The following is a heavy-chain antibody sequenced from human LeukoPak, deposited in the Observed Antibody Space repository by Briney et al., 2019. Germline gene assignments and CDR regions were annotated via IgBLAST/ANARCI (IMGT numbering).Heavy chain of an antibody. D-gene: IGHD6-19*01. CDR1: GGSFSGYY. V-gene: IGHV4-34*01. Sequence: SETLSLTCAVYGGSFSGYYWSWIRQPPGKGLEWIGEINHSGSTNYNPSLKSRVTISVDTSKNQFSLKLSSVTAADTAVCYCARVGQWLDDAFDIWGQGTMVTVSS. CDR3: ARVGQWLDDAFDI. CDR2: INHSGST. J-gene: IGHJ3*02.